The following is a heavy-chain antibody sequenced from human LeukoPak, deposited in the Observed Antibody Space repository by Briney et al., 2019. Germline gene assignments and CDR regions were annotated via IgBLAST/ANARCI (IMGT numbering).Heavy chain of an antibody. CDR3: VGSTFAGDSSWRFDY. Sequence: GGSLRLSCAASGFIFSNYGMQWVRQAPGKGLEWVAVIWNDGRNKYYADSVKGRFTISRDNSKNTLYLQMNSLGAEDTAVYYCVGSTFAGDSSWRFDYWGQGTLVTVSS. CDR2: IWNDGRNK. D-gene: IGHD6-13*01. V-gene: IGHV3-33*01. J-gene: IGHJ4*02. CDR1: GFIFSNYG.